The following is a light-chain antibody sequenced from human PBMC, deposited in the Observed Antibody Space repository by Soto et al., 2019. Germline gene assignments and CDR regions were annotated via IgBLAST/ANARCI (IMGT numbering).Light chain of an antibody. CDR2: DVN. CDR1: SSDVGGYNY. Sequence: QSALTQPHSVSGSPGQSVAISCSGTSSDVGGYNYVSWYQQHPGKAPKLIIFDVNKRPSGVPDRFSGSKSGSTASLTISGLQAEDEADYYCFSYGGSFYVVGTGTKLTV. V-gene: IGLV2-11*01. J-gene: IGLJ1*01. CDR3: FSYGGSFYV.